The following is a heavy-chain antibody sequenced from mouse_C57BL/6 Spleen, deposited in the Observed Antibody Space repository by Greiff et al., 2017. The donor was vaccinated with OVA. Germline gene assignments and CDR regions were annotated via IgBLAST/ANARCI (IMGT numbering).Heavy chain of an antibody. J-gene: IGHJ3*01. V-gene: IGHV1-47*01. D-gene: IGHD2-4*01. CDR2: FHPYNDDT. CDR3: ARIYYDHEGFAY. Sequence: QVQLQPSGAELVKTGASVKMSCKASGYTFTTYPIEWMKQNHGKSLEWIGNFHPYNDDTKYNEKFKGKATLTVEKSSSTVYLELSRLTSDDSAVYYCARIYYDHEGFAYWGQGTLVTVSA. CDR1: GYTFTTYP.